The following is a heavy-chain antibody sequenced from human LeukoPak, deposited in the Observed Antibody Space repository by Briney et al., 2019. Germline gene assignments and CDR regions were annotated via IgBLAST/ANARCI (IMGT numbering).Heavy chain of an antibody. J-gene: IGHJ4*02. V-gene: IGHV4-59*01. CDR1: GGFISSYY. CDR3: ARDRYSYGF. Sequence: SQTLSLTCTVSGGFISSYYWSWIRQPPGKGLEWIGFISYSGSTYYNPSLKSRVTMSVDTSKNQFSLNLRSVTAADTAVYYCARDRYSYGFWGQGILVTVSS. CDR2: ISYSGST. D-gene: IGHD5-18*01.